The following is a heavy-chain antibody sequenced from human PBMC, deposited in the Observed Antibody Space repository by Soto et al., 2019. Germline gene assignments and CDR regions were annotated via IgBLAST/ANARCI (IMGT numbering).Heavy chain of an antibody. Sequence: APKPGKPTQTVTLTCTFSGFSLSTSGVGVGWIRQPPGKALEWLALIYWDDDKRYSPSLKSRLTITKDTSKNQVVLTMTNMDPVDTATYYCAHRMYGDYFDYWGRGTLVTVS. D-gene: IGHD4-17*01. CDR2: IYWDDDK. CDR3: AHRMYGDYFDY. V-gene: IGHV2-5*02. J-gene: IGHJ4*02. CDR1: GFSLSTSGVG.